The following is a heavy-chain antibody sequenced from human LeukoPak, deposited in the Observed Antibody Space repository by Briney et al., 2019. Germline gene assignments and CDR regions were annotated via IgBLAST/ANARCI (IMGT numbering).Heavy chain of an antibody. CDR1: GFTFNSYA. Sequence: GGSLRLSCAASGFTFNSYAMSWVRQFPGKGLEWVSGISAGGVTTYYADSVKGRFTISRDNAKNTLYLQMNSLRADDTAVYYCAGGPWRSDTGGYVFDYWGQGTLVTVSS. CDR2: ISAGGVTT. J-gene: IGHJ4*02. V-gene: IGHV3-23*01. CDR3: AGGPWRSDTGGYVFDY. D-gene: IGHD3-22*01.